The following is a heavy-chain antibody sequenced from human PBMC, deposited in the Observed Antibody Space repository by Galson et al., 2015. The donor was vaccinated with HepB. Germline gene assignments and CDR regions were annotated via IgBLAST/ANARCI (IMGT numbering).Heavy chain of an antibody. D-gene: IGHD2-15*01. V-gene: IGHV1-2*04. CDR2: INPNSGGT. Sequence: SVKVSCKASGYTFTGYYMHWVRQAPGQGLEWMGWINPNSGGTNYAQKFQGWVTMTRDTSISTAYMELSRLRSDDTAVYYCARGANIVVEVAATPGGYGMDVWGQGTTVTVSS. CDR3: ARGANIVVEVAATPGGYGMDV. CDR1: GYTFTGYY. J-gene: IGHJ6*02.